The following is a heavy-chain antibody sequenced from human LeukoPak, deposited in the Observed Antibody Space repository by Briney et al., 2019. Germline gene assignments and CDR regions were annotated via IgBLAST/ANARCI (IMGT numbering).Heavy chain of an antibody. CDR3: ARVGASSTPNYYMDV. Sequence: TSETLSLTCTVSGGSISSYYWSWIRQPPGKGLEWIGYIYTSGSTNCNPSLKSRVTISVDTSKNQFSLKLSSVTAADTAVYYCARVGASSTPNYYMDVWGKGTTVTVSS. V-gene: IGHV4-4*09. D-gene: IGHD2-2*01. CDR2: IYTSGST. J-gene: IGHJ6*03. CDR1: GGSISSYY.